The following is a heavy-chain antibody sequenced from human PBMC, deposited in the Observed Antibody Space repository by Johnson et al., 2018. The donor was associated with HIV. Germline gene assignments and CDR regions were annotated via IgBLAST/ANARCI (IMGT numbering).Heavy chain of an antibody. CDR3: AKDNAHCYGSGGGDAVDI. V-gene: IGHV3-9*01. J-gene: IGHJ3*02. CDR1: GFTFDDYA. D-gene: IGHD3-10*01. Sequence: VQLVESGGGLVQPGRSLRLSCAASGFTFDDYAMHWVRQAPGKGLEWVSGISWNSGSIGYADSVKGRFTISRDNAKNSLYLQMNSLRAEDTALYYCAKDNAHCYGSGGGDAVDIWGQGSMVTVSS. CDR2: ISWNSGSI.